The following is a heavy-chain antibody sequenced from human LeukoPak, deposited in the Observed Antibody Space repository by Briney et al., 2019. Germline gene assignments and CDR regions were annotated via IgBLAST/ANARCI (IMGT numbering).Heavy chain of an antibody. Sequence: SETLSLTCTVSGDSINSGGYYWAWIRQPPGKGLEWIVAVYDFGTAYHNPSLKSRVTISVDTSKNQFFLRLTSVTAADTAVYYCARDLVGAITGFDPWGQGTLVLVSS. D-gene: IGHD1-26*01. CDR3: ARDLVGAITGFDP. CDR2: VYDFGTA. J-gene: IGHJ5*02. CDR1: GDSINSGGYY. V-gene: IGHV4-39*07.